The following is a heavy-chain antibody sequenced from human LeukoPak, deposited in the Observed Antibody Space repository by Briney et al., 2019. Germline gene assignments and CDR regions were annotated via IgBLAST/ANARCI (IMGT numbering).Heavy chain of an antibody. Sequence: PSEALSLTCAVSGVSISSGDYSWSWIRQPPGKGLEWIGYVYSSGNTLYNPSLRSRATISLDRSKNQFSLRLSSVAAADTAVYYCAADYGSGSYRFDYWGQGTLVSVSS. D-gene: IGHD3-10*01. J-gene: IGHJ4*02. CDR3: AADYGSGSYRFDY. CDR1: GVSISSGDYS. CDR2: VYSSGNT. V-gene: IGHV4-30-2*01.